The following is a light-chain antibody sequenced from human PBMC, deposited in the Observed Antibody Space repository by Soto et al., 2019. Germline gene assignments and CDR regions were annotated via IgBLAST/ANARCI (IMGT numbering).Light chain of an antibody. CDR3: QQYKSWPPLT. CDR1: QSVGSA. CDR2: GAS. J-gene: IGKJ4*01. V-gene: IGKV3-15*01. Sequence: EIVMTQSPATLSVSPGETATLSCRASQSVGSAVAWYQHKPGQAPRLLIVGASIRATGVPGRFSGGGSGTEFTLTISSLQSEDFAVYYCQQYKSWPPLTWGGGTTVEIK.